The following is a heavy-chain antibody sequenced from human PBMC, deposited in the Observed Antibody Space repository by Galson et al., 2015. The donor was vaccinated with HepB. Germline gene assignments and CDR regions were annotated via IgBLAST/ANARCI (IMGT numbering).Heavy chain of an antibody. Sequence: SVKVSCKASGYTFTGYYMHWVRQAPGQGLEWMGWINPNSGGTNYAQKFQGRVTMTRDTSISTAYMELSRLRSDDTAVYYCARVGYDFWSGYYLRDYYYYMDVWGKGTTVTVSS. V-gene: IGHV1-2*02. J-gene: IGHJ6*03. CDR1: GYTFTGYY. CDR2: INPNSGGT. D-gene: IGHD3-3*01. CDR3: ARVGYDFWSGYYLRDYYYYMDV.